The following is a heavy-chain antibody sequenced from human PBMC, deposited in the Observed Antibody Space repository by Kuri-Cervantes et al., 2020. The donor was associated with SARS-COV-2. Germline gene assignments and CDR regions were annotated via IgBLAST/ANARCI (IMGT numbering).Heavy chain of an antibody. D-gene: IGHD1-26*01. CDR1: GYSFTSYW. CDR3: ARSEVGATTYLDY. Sequence: KVSCKGSGYSFTSYWIGWVRQMPGKGLEWMGIIYPGDSDTRYSPSFQGQVTISADKSISTAYLQWSSLKASDTAMYYCARSEVGATTYLDYWGQGTLVTGSS. V-gene: IGHV5-51*01. CDR2: IYPGDSDT. J-gene: IGHJ4*02.